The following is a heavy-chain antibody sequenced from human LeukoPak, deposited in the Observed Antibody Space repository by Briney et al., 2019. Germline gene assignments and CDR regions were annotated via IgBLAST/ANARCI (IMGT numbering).Heavy chain of an antibody. CDR3: ATGSLPGGFDH. Sequence: GGSLRLSCAASGLTFTNFQMNWVRQAPGKTLEWVSSIDSSGSAIYYGDSVKGRFTISRDNAKNSLDLQMDSLRAEDTAVYYCATGSLPGGFDHWGQGTLVTVSS. D-gene: IGHD1-14*01. V-gene: IGHV3-48*03. CDR2: IDSSGSAI. CDR1: GLTFTNFQ. J-gene: IGHJ4*02.